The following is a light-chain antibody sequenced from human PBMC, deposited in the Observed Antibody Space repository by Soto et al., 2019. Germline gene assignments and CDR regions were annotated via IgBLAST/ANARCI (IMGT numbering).Light chain of an antibody. CDR1: SSDVGSYNL. CDR3: SSYAGSSIFVV. V-gene: IGLV2-23*02. CDR2: EVT. Sequence: QSALTQPASVSGSPGQSITISCTGTSSDVGSYNLVSWYQHLPGKAPKLMIFEVTKRASGVSTRFSGSKSGNTASLTISGLQAEDEADYYCSSYAGSSIFVVFGRGTKLTVL. J-gene: IGLJ2*01.